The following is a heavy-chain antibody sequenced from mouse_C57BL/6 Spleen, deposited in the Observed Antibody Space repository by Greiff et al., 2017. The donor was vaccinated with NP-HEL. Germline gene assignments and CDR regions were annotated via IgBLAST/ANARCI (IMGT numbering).Heavy chain of an antibody. CDR3: ARSPSTMVTTGFDY. CDR2: INPYNGGT. V-gene: IGHV1-19*01. Sequence: VQLQQSGPVLVKPGASVKMSCKASGYTFTDYYMNWVKQSHGKSLEWIGVINPYNGGTSYNQKFKGKATLTVDKSSSTAYMELNSLTSEDSAVYYCARSPSTMVTTGFDYWGKGTTLTVSS. CDR1: GYTFTDYY. J-gene: IGHJ2*01. D-gene: IGHD2-2*01.